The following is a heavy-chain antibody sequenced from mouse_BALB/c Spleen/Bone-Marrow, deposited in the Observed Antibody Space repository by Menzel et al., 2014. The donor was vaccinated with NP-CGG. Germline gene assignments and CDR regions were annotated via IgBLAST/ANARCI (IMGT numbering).Heavy chain of an antibody. V-gene: IGHV1-80*01. CDR1: GYVFSSYW. D-gene: IGHD2-10*02. J-gene: IGHJ2*01. Sequence: VQVVESGAELVRPGSSVKISCKASGYVFSSYWMNWVKQRPGQGLEWIGQIYPGDGDTNYNGKFKGKATLTADKSSSTAYMQLSSLTSEDSAVYFCARKYGDYWGRGITLTVSS. CDR2: IYPGDGDT. CDR3: ARKYGDY.